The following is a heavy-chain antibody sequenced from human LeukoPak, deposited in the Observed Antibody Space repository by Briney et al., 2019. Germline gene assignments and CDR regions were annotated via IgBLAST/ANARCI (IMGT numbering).Heavy chain of an antibody. CDR1: GFTFSSYS. CDR2: INSDGSST. J-gene: IGHJ4*02. Sequence: GGSLRLSCAASGFTFSSYSMNWVRQAPGKGLVWVSRINSDGSSTSYADSVKGRFTISRDNAKNTVYLQMNSLRAEDTAVYYCARGGYDSSGYYYLGYWGQGTLVTVSS. CDR3: ARGGYDSSGYYYLGY. V-gene: IGHV3-74*01. D-gene: IGHD3-22*01.